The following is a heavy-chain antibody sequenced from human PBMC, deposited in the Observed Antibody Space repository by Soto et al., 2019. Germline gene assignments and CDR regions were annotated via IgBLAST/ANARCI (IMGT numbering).Heavy chain of an antibody. V-gene: IGHV5-51*01. J-gene: IGHJ5*02. CDR1: GYRFTSFW. CDR2: IYPRDSET. Sequence: GESLKISCKGSGYRFTSFWIGWVRQMPGKGLEWMGLIYPRDSETSYSPSFQGQVTISADKSTSTAYLQWNSLKASDTAMYYCARVRGSYCSGAACFQFDPWGQGTLVTVSS. D-gene: IGHD2-15*01. CDR3: ARVRGSYCSGAACFQFDP.